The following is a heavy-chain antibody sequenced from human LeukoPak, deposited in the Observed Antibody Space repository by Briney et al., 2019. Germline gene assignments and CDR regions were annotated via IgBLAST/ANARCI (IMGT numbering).Heavy chain of an antibody. CDR2: INTNTGNP. CDR1: GYTFTSYA. D-gene: IGHD6-19*01. V-gene: IGHV7-4-1*02. Sequence: GASVKVSCKASGYTFTSYAMNWVRQAPGQGLEWMGWINTNTGNPTNAQGFTGRFVFSLDTSVSTAYLQISGLKAEDTAVYYCARGRYSSGWYGGYYYYYMDVWGKGTTVTVSS. J-gene: IGHJ6*03. CDR3: ARGRYSSGWYGGYYYYYMDV.